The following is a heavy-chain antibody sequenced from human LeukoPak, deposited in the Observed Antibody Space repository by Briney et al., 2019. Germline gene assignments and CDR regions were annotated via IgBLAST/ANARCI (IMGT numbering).Heavy chain of an antibody. CDR1: GYTFATYY. D-gene: IGHD2/OR15-2a*01. V-gene: IGHV1-46*01. Sequence: GASVKVSCKASGYTFATYYLHWVRQAPGQGLEWMGMINPSGVSTTYAQKFQGRLTMTRDMSTTTVYMELSSLRSEDTALYYCARDSLSLLVWGQGTMVTVSS. CDR2: INPSGVST. CDR3: ARDSLSLLV. J-gene: IGHJ3*01.